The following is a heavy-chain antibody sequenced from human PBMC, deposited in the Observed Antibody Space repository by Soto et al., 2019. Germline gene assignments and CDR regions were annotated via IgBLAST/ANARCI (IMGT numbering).Heavy chain of an antibody. CDR1: GFTFCGSA. CDR3: SRQASDFWTGKPQYYMDV. CDR2: IRKKGNNYAT. Sequence: EVKLVESGGGLVQPGGTLTLSCAASGFTFCGSAMHWVRQASGKGLEWVGRIRKKGNNYATAYDASLKGRFTISRDDSKNTAYLQMNSLNTEDTAVYYCSRQASDFWTGKPQYYMDVWGKGTTVTVSS. J-gene: IGHJ6*03. D-gene: IGHD3-3*01. V-gene: IGHV3-73*01.